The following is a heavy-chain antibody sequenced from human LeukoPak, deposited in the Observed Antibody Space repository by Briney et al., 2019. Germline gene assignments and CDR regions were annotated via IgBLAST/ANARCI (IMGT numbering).Heavy chain of an antibody. CDR1: GLTFSTSG. J-gene: IGHJ4*02. D-gene: IGHD1-14*01. CDR2: IAPPSSYR. V-gene: IGHV3-21*06. CDR3: ATETNGRHYDY. Sequence: GGSLRLSCTASGLTFSTSGFNWVRQAPGKGLEWVSSIAPPSSYRYHPHSITGRFTISRDNANNFLYLQMNSLRAEDTAVYYCATETNGRHYDYWGQGTLLTVSS.